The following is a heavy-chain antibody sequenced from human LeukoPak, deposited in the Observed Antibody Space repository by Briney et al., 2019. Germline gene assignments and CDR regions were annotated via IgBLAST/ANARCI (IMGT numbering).Heavy chain of an antibody. CDR1: GGSISSYY. CDR3: ARETCSSTSCYHRYFDY. D-gene: IGHD2-2*01. CDR2: IYTSGST. Sequence: PSETLSLTCTVSGGSISSYYWSWIRQPAGKGLEWIGRIYTSGSTNYNPSLKSRVTMSVDTSKNQFSLRLSSVTAADTAVYYCARETCSSTSCYHRYFDYWGQGTLVTVSS. V-gene: IGHV4-4*07. J-gene: IGHJ4*02.